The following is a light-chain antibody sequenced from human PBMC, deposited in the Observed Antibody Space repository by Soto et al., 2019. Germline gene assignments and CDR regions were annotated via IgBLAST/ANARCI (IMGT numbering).Light chain of an antibody. CDR3: QHYNSFSLT. V-gene: IGKV3-15*01. CDR1: QSVSSN. CDR2: GAS. Sequence: EIVLTQSPGTLSLSPGERATLSCRASQSVSSNLAWYQQKPGQAPRLLIYGASTRATGIPARFSGSGSGTEFTLTISTLQSDDFATYYCQHYNSFSLTFGPGTKVDIK. J-gene: IGKJ1*01.